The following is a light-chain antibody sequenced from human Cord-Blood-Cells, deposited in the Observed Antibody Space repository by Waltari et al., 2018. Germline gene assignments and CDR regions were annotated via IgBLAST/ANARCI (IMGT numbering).Light chain of an antibody. J-gene: IGLJ3*02. CDR1: SSDVGSYNL. CDR2: EGS. CDR3: CSYAGSSTNWV. V-gene: IGLV2-23*01. Sequence: QSALTQPASVSGSPGQSITISCTGTSSDVGSYNLVSWYQQHPGKAPKFMIYEGSKRPSGVSNRFSGSKSGNTASLTISGLQAEDEADYYCCSYAGSSTNWVFGGGTKLTVL.